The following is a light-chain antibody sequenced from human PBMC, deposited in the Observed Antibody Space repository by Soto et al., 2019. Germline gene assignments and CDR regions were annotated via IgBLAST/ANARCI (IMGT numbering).Light chain of an antibody. CDR3: QSFDSSLTGLI. CDR2: ANT. CDR1: NSNIGAGSG. J-gene: IGLJ2*01. V-gene: IGLV1-40*01. Sequence: QSVLTQPPSVTGAPGQRVTISCTGNNSNIGAGSGVNWYQQFPDKAPKLLIYANTHRPSGVPYRFSGSTSATSASLAITGLQTQDEADYYCQSFDSSLTGLIFGGGTKLTVL.